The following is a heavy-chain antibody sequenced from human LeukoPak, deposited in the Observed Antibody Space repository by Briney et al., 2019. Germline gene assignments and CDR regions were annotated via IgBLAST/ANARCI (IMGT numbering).Heavy chain of an antibody. J-gene: IGHJ4*02. Sequence: GGSLRLSCAASGFTFSSYAMHWVRQAPGKGLEYVSAISSNGGSTYYANSVKGRFTISRDNSKNTLYLQMGSLRAEDMAVYYCARALRASAASDYWGQGTLVTVS. CDR1: GFTFSSYA. CDR3: ARALRASAASDY. D-gene: IGHD6-6*01. CDR2: ISSNGGST. V-gene: IGHV3-64*01.